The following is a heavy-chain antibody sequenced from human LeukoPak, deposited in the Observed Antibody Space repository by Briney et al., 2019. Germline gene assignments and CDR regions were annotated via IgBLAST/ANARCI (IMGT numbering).Heavy chain of an antibody. V-gene: IGHV1-58*02. CDR3: AAVQVGANYYFDY. J-gene: IGHJ4*02. D-gene: IGHD1-26*01. CDR1: GFTVTSSA. Sequence: SVKVSCKASGFTVTSSAMQWVRQARGQRLEWIGWIVVGSGNTNYAQKFQERVTITRDMSTSRAYMELSSLRSEDTAVYYCAAVQVGANYYFDYWGQGTLVTVSS. CDR2: IVVGSGNT.